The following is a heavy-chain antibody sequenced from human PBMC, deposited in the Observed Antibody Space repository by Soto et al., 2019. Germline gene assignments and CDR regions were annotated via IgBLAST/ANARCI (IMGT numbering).Heavy chain of an antibody. Sequence: VQLLESGGGLVQPGGSLRLSCAASGFTFSSYAMHWVRQAPGKGLEWVAVISYDGSNKYYADSVKGRFTISRDNSKNTLYLQMNSLRAEDTAVYYCARDRSSWPGPVKHPIDYWGQGTLVTVSS. CDR2: ISYDGSNK. J-gene: IGHJ4*02. CDR1: GFTFSSYA. V-gene: IGHV3-30-3*01. D-gene: IGHD6-13*01. CDR3: ARDRSSWPGPVKHPIDY.